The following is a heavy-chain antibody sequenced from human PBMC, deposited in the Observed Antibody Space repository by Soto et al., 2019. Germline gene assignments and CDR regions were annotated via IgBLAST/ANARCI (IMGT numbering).Heavy chain of an antibody. CDR3: ARGGGYCSGGSCYAP. Sequence: QVQLQESGPGLVKPSQTLSLTCTVSGGSISSGCYYWSWIRQHPGKGLEWMGYIYYYSGSTHYNPSLKSRVTISVDTSKNQFSLILSSVTAADTAVYYCARGGGYCSGGSCYAPWGKGTLVTVSA. CDR1: GGSISSGCYY. D-gene: IGHD2-15*01. J-gene: IGHJ5*02. CDR2: IYYYSGST. V-gene: IGHV4-31*03.